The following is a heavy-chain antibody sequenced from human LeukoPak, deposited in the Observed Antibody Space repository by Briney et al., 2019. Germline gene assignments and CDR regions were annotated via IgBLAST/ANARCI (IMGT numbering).Heavy chain of an antibody. D-gene: IGHD1-26*01. CDR2: ISGSGGST. CDR1: GFTFSSSA. J-gene: IGHJ5*02. V-gene: IGHV3-23*01. Sequence: GGSLRLSCAASGFTFSSSAMSWVRQAPGKGLEWVSAISGSGGSTYYVDSVKGRFTISRDNSKNTLYLQMNSLRAEDTAVYYCAKGLSAYLYNWFDPWGQGTLVTVSS. CDR3: AKGLSAYLYNWFDP.